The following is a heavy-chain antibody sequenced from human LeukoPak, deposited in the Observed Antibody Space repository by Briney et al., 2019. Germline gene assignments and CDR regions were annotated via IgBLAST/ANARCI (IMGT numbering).Heavy chain of an antibody. CDR2: INHSGST. D-gene: IGHD3-22*01. Sequence: SETLSLTCAVYGGSFSGYYWSWIRQPPGKGLEWIGEINHSGSTNYNPSLKSRVTISVDTFKNQFSLKLSSVTAADTAVYYCARQTGYYYDSSGRDNWFDPWGQGTLVTVSS. J-gene: IGHJ5*02. CDR3: ARQTGYYYDSSGRDNWFDP. V-gene: IGHV4-34*01. CDR1: GGSFSGYY.